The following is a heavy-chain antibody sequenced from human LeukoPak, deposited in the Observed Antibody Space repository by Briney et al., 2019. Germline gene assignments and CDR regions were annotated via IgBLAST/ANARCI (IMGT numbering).Heavy chain of an antibody. D-gene: IGHD3-10*01. CDR1: GGSFSGHY. Sequence: SETLSLTCAVYGGSFSGHYWSWIRQPPGKGLEWIGEINHSGSTNYNPSLKSRVTISVDTSKNQFSLKLSSVTAADTAVYYCARGRGRHFDYWGQGTLVTVSS. J-gene: IGHJ4*02. V-gene: IGHV4-34*01. CDR2: INHSGST. CDR3: ARGRGRHFDY.